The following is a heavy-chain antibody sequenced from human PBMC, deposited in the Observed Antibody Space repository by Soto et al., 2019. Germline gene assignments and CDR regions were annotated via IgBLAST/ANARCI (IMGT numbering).Heavy chain of an antibody. Sequence: ASVKVSCKAPGYIFTSYGISWVRQAPGQGLEWMGRINTYNGDTKYAQRSQGRLTMTTDTSTRTAYMELRSLRSDDTAVYYCARDCSAINCYSGLDVWGQGTTVTVSS. D-gene: IGHD2-21*01. CDR3: ARDCSAINCYSGLDV. CDR1: GYIFTSYG. CDR2: INTYNGDT. J-gene: IGHJ6*02. V-gene: IGHV1-18*01.